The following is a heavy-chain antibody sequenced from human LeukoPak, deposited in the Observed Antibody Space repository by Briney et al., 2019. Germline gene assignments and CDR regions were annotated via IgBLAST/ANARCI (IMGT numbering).Heavy chain of an antibody. CDR3: AKDFLYNVVDS. Sequence: GGSLRLSCAASGFTFSNYAMTWVRQAPGMGLEWVSSISASGSSSYYADSVKGRFTVSRDNSRNTLHLQMNSLRAEDTAVYYCAKDFLYNVVDSWGQGTLVAASS. CDR1: GFTFSNYA. CDR2: ISASGSSS. V-gene: IGHV3-23*01. D-gene: IGHD3-10*01. J-gene: IGHJ4*02.